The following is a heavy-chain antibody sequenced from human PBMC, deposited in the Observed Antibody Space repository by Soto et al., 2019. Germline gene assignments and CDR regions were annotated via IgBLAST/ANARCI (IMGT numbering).Heavy chain of an antibody. CDR1: GYTFTSHG. CDR2: INANNGDT. Sequence: QVHLVQSAAEVKQPGASVRVSCKVSGYTFTSHGITWVRQAPGQGLEYMAWINANNGDTNYAQKFQGRVTLTTDTFASTAYMELRSLTFEDTAVYYCARDPLVPRYSSGVGGFWGQGTLVTVSS. J-gene: IGHJ4*02. V-gene: IGHV1-18*01. CDR3: ARDPLVPRYSSGVGGF. D-gene: IGHD6-19*01.